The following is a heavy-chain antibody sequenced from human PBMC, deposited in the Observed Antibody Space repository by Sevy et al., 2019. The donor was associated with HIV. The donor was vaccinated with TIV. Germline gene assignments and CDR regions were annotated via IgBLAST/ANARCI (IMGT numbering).Heavy chain of an antibody. D-gene: IGHD2-8*02. CDR3: ARLVPGDNWFDP. V-gene: IGHV4-59*01. CDR2: ILYSGST. J-gene: IGHJ5*02. CDR1: GDSMNTYY. Sequence: SETLSLTCTVTGDSMNTYYWAWIRQPPGKSLEWVGYILYSGSTEYSPSLKSRVTMALDKSKNEVSLRLSSVTAADTAVCYCARLVPGDNWFDPWGLGRLVTVSS.